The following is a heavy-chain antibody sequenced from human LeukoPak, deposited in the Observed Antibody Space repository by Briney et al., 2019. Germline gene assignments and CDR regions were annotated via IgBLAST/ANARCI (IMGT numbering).Heavy chain of an antibody. Sequence: SETLSLTCTVSGGSISTSNSYYWGWIRQPPGKGLEWIGSIYFNGSTYDNPSLKSRVTISVDTSKNQFSLKLSSVTAADTAVYYCARDMDSSPYYFDYWGQGTLVTVSS. V-gene: IGHV4-39*07. CDR2: IYFNGST. CDR1: GGSISTSNSYY. D-gene: IGHD6-13*01. J-gene: IGHJ4*02. CDR3: ARDMDSSPYYFDY.